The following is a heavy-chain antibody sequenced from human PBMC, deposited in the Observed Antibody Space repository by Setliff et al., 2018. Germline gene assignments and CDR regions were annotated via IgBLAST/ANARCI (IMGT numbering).Heavy chain of an antibody. CDR1: GFTFVNYW. V-gene: IGHV3-74*01. J-gene: IGHJ5*02. D-gene: IGHD3-16*01. Sequence: GGSLRLSCAASGFTFVNYWMHWVRQAPGKGLVWVSRVNSDGSSTIYADSVKGRFTVSRDIPKNTLYLQMNSLRVEDTAIYYCAKVGVLGVFLVFDPWGQGTLVTVSS. CDR2: VNSDGSST. CDR3: AKVGVLGVFLVFDP.